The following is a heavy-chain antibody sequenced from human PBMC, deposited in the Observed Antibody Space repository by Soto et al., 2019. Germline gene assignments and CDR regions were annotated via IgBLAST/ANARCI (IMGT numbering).Heavy chain of an antibody. CDR3: ARANTGWYLDY. CDR1: GFTVSSSY. D-gene: IGHD6-19*01. J-gene: IGHJ4*02. Sequence: EVPLVESGGGLIQPGGSLRLSCAASGFTVSSSYMTWVRQAPGKGLEWVSVINSKDNTYYAGSVKGRFTTSRDDSKNTVYLQMNSLRADDTAVYYCARANTGWYLDYWGQGTLVTVSS. V-gene: IGHV3-53*01. CDR2: INSKDNT.